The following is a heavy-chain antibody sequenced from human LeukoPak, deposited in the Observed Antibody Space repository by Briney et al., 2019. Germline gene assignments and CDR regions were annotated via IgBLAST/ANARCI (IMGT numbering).Heavy chain of an antibody. CDR1: GFTFSNYA. CDR2: ISGSGSST. Sequence: GGSLRLSCAASGFTFSNYAMNWVRQAPGKGLEWVSGISGSGSSTYYADSVKGRSTISRDNSKNTLYLQMNSLRAEDTAVYYCAKGRYSGYCGGGNCYADYFDSWGQGALVTVSS. J-gene: IGHJ4*02. CDR3: AKGRYSGYCGGGNCYADYFDS. D-gene: IGHD2-15*01. V-gene: IGHV3-23*01.